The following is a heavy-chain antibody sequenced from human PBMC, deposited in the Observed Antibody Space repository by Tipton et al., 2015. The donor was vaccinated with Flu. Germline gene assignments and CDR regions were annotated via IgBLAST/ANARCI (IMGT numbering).Heavy chain of an antibody. D-gene: IGHD2/OR15-2a*01. V-gene: IGHV3-7*01. CDR3: AIFKNPGH. CDR2: INEDGSTT. Sequence: GSLRLSCAASGFTFSTFWMSWVRQAPGKGLEWVANINEDGSTTYYLGSVRGRFTISRDNARNSVFLQMNSLRVEDTALYYCAIFKNPGHWGQGTPVTVSS. J-gene: IGHJ4*02. CDR1: GFTFSTFW.